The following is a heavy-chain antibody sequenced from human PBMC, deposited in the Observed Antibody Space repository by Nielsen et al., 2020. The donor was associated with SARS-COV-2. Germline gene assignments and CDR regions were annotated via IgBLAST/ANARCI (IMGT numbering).Heavy chain of an antibody. CDR3: ARDLESYYYDSSGWRTFDY. J-gene: IGHJ4*02. D-gene: IGHD3-22*01. CDR2: IKQDGSEK. Sequence: VRQAPGKGLEWVANIKQDGSEKYYVDSVKGRFTISRDNAKNSLYLQMNSLRAEDTAVYYCARDLESYYYDSSGWRTFDYWGQGTLVTVSS. V-gene: IGHV3-7*01.